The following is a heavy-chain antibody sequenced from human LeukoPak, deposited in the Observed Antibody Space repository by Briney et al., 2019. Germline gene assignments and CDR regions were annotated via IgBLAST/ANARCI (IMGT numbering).Heavy chain of an antibody. D-gene: IGHD6-19*01. J-gene: IGHJ4*02. CDR2: ISSSSSYI. Sequence: GGSLRLSCAASGFTFSSYSMNWVRQAPGKGLEWVSSISSSSSYIYYADSVKGRFTISRDNAKNSLYLQMNILRAEDTAIYYCVSQFSGWYMDYWGQGTLVAVSS. CDR1: GFTFSSYS. V-gene: IGHV3-21*01. CDR3: VSQFSGWYMDY.